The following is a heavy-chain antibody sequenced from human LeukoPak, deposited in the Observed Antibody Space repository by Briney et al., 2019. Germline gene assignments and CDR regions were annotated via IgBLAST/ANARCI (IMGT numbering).Heavy chain of an antibody. CDR2: ISYDGSNK. Sequence: PGRSLRLSCAASGFTFSSNAMHWVRQAPGKGLEWVAVISYDGSNKYYADSVKGRFTISRDNSKNTLYLQMNSLRAEDTAVYYCARDRAAAGYFDYWGQGTLVTVSS. CDR1: GFTFSSNA. V-gene: IGHV3-30-3*01. J-gene: IGHJ4*02. CDR3: ARDRAAAGYFDY. D-gene: IGHD6-13*01.